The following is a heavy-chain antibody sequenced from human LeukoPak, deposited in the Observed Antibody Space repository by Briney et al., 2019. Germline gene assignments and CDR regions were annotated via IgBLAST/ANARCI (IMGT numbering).Heavy chain of an antibody. CDR1: GLTFSNYY. D-gene: IGHD3-16*01. CDR2: ISGSGGST. Sequence: GGSLRLSCAASGLTFSNYYMSWVRQAPGKGLEWVSAISGSGGSTYYADSVKGRFTISRDNSKNTLYLQMNSLRAEDTAVYYCAKDYRMITFGGVIDYWGQGTLVTVSS. J-gene: IGHJ4*02. CDR3: AKDYRMITFGGVIDY. V-gene: IGHV3-23*01.